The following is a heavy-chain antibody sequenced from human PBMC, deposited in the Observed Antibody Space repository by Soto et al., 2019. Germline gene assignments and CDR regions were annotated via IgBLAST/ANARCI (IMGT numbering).Heavy chain of an antibody. V-gene: IGHV4-31*01. CDR1: GGSISSGGYY. J-gene: IGHJ3*02. D-gene: IGHD5-12*01. Sequence: PSETLSLTCTVSGGSISSGGYYWSWIRQHPGKGLEWIGYIYYSGSTYYSPSFQGHVTISGDKSISTAYLQWSSLKASDTAMYYCARHYSAYDYDVLAFDIWGQGTMVTVSS. CDR3: ARHYSAYDYDVLAFDI. CDR2: IYYSGST.